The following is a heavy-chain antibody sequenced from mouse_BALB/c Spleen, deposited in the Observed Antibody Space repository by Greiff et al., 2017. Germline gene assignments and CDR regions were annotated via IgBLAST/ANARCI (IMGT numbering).Heavy chain of an antibody. CDR2: IRNKANGYTT. V-gene: IGHV7-3*02. Sequence: EVKLMESGGGLVQPGGSLRLSCATSGFTFTDYYMSWVRQPPGKALEWLGFIRNKANGYTTEYSASVKGRFTISRDNSQSILYLQMNTLRAEDSATYYCARDPRYYYAMDYWGQGTSVTVSS. CDR1: GFTFTDYY. J-gene: IGHJ4*01. CDR3: ARDPRYYYAMDY.